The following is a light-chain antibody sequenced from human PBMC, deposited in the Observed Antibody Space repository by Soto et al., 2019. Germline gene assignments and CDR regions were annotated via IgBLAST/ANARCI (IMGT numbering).Light chain of an antibody. CDR2: LNSDGSH. J-gene: IGLJ2*01. CDR1: SGHSSYA. Sequence: QPVLTQSPSASASLGASVKLTCTLSSGHSSYAIAWHQQQPEKGPRYLMKLNSDGSHSKGDGIPDRFSGSSSGAERYLTISSLQSEDEADYYCQTGLRVFGGGTKLTVL. V-gene: IGLV4-69*01. CDR3: QTGLRV.